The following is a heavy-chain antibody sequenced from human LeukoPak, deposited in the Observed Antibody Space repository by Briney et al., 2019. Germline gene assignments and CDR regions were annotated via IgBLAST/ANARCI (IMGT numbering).Heavy chain of an antibody. CDR2: IYSGGST. CDR3: ARARVPATATPTVRNDY. CDR1: GFTVSSNY. D-gene: IGHD2-2*01. V-gene: IGHV3-66*02. J-gene: IGHJ4*02. Sequence: PGGSLRLSCAASGFTVSSNYMSWVRQAPGKGLEWVSVIYSGGSTYYADSVKGRFTISRDNSKNTLYLRMNSLRAEDTAVYYCARARVPATATPTVRNDYWGQGTLVTVSS.